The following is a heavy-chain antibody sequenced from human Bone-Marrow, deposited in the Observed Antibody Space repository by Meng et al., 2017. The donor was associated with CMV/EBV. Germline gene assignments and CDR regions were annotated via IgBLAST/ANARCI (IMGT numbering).Heavy chain of an antibody. CDR2: MNPNSGNT. Sequence: GGSLRLSCKASGSTFTSYDINWVRQATGQGLEWMGWMNPNSGNTGYAQKFQGRVTMTRNTSISTAYMELSSLRSEDTAVYYCATNYDILTGYYRGYYFYYSGQGTLVTVSS. CDR3: ATNYDILTGYYRGYYFYY. D-gene: IGHD3-9*01. V-gene: IGHV1-8*01. J-gene: IGHJ4*02. CDR1: GSTFTSYD.